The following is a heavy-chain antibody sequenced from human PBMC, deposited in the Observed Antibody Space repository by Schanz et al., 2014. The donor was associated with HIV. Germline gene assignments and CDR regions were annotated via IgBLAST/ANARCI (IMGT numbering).Heavy chain of an antibody. CDR3: ARGGIWEWDQPDFDY. D-gene: IGHD2-15*01. V-gene: IGHV3-9*01. J-gene: IGHJ4*02. CDR1: GFTFDDYA. CDR2: ISWNSDTI. Sequence: VQLVESGGGLVQPGRSLRLSCAVSGFTFDDYAMHWVRQAPGKGLEWVSGISWNSDTIGYGDSVKGRFTISRDNAKNSLYLQMNSLRAEDTAVYYCARGGIWEWDQPDFDYWGQGTLVTVSS.